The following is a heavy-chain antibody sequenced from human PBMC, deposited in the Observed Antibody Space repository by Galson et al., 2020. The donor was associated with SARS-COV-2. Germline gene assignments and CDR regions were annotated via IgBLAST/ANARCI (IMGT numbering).Heavy chain of an antibody. J-gene: IGHJ2*01. Sequence: SQTLSLTCTVSGFSITSGFFWGWIRQPPEKGLEWIGLVYHSGSAYYNPSLKSRVTISVDTSKNQFSLKLTSVSAADTGVYYCARDRGVDGGISEDFDVWGRGTLVTVSS. CDR2: VYHSGSA. D-gene: IGHD2-15*01. CDR1: GFSITSGFF. V-gene: IGHV4-38-2*02. CDR3: ARDRGVDGGISEDFDV.